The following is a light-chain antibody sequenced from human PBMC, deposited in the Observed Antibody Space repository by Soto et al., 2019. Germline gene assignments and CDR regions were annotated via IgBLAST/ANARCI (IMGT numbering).Light chain of an antibody. J-gene: IGLJ2*01. Sequence: QSVLTQPASVSGSPGQSITISCIGTSSDVGGYKYVSWYQQHPGKAPKLMLYEVSNRPSGVSNRFSGSKSGNTASLTISGLQAEDEADYYCSSHTSSNTRLFGGGTKLTVL. CDR2: EVS. CDR1: SSDVGGYKY. V-gene: IGLV2-14*01. CDR3: SSHTSSNTRL.